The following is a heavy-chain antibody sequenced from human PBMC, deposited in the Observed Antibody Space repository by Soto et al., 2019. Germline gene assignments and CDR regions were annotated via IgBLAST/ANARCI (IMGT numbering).Heavy chain of an antibody. D-gene: IGHD5-12*01. CDR2: INHSGST. V-gene: IGHV4-34*02. Sequence: QVQLEQWGAGLLKPSETLSLTCAVYGGSFSGYYWSWIRQPPGKGLEWIGEINHSGSTNYNPSLKSPXXTXVXXSNNQFSLTLYSVTAADTPVYYCARGRWLRQSFDYWGQGTLVTVSS. J-gene: IGHJ4*02. CDR1: GGSFSGYY. CDR3: ARGRWLRQSFDY.